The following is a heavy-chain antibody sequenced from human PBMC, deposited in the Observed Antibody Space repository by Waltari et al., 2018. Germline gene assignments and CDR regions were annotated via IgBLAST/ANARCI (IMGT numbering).Heavy chain of an antibody. D-gene: IGHD3-10*01. CDR2: INPGRANT. V-gene: IGHV3-23*04. Sequence: EVQLVQSGGGLVPPGGSLRISCEAPGVRSYTYASTGVRQAPGKGLEWVSTINPGRANTYYADSGRGRFTTSRDNSKNTWYLQLNNLRAEDTATYYCAKADNKWELLWFDSWGQGNLVIVSS. CDR1: GVRSYTYA. CDR3: AKADNKWELLWFDS. J-gene: IGHJ5*02.